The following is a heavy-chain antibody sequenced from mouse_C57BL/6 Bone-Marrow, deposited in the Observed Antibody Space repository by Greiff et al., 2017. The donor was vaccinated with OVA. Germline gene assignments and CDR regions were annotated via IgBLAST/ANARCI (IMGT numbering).Heavy chain of an antibody. J-gene: IGHJ2*01. V-gene: IGHV6-6*01. CDR2: IRNKANNHAT. Sequence: EVKLVESGGGLVQPGGSMKLSCAASGFTFSDAWMDWVRQSPEKGLEWVAEIRNKANNHATYYAESVKGRFTISRDDSKSSVYLQMNSLRAEDTGIYYCTRTITTVVATYYYFDYWGQGTTLTVSS. CDR1: GFTFSDAW. CDR3: TRTITTVVATYYYFDY. D-gene: IGHD1-1*01.